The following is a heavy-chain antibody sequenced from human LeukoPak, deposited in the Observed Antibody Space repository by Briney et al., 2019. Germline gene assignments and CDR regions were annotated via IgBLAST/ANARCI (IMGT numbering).Heavy chain of an antibody. V-gene: IGHV3-48*01. J-gene: IGHJ4*02. Sequence: PEGSLRLSCAASGFTVSSNYMSWVRQAPGKGLAWVSFISNSGSDIYYEDSVKGRFTISRDNAKNSLYLQMKSLRVEDTAVYYCARDPSYYYDSRGGWGQGTLVTVSS. D-gene: IGHD3-22*01. CDR2: ISNSGSDI. CDR3: ARDPSYYYDSRGG. CDR1: GFTVSSNY.